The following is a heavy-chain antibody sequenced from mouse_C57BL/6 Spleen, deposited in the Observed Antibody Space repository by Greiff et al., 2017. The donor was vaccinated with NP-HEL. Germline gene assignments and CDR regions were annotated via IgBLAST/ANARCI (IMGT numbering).Heavy chain of an antibody. CDR1: GFTFSSYT. Sequence: EVKLVESGGGLVKPGGSLKLSCAASGFTFSSYTMSWVRQTPEKRLEWVATISGGGGNTYYPDSVKGRFTISRDNAKNTLYLQMSSLRSEDTALYYWARRYGSSYDGFAYWGQGTLVTVSA. CDR2: ISGGGGNT. CDR3: ARRYGSSYDGFAY. D-gene: IGHD1-1*01. J-gene: IGHJ3*01. V-gene: IGHV5-9*01.